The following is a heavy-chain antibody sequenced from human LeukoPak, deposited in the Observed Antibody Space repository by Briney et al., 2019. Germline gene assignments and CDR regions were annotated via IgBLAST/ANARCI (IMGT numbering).Heavy chain of an antibody. J-gene: IGHJ5*02. D-gene: IGHD3-22*01. CDR2: INWNGGST. CDR1: GFTFEDYG. V-gene: IGHV3-20*01. CDR3: AKGGWYRSGHYEGWFDP. Sequence: PGGSLRLSCAASGFTFEDYGMSWVRQVPGKGLEWVSGINWNGGSTGYADAVKGRFTIFRDNAKNSLHLQMNSLRVEDTALYHCAKGGWYRSGHYEGWFDPWGQGTLVTVSS.